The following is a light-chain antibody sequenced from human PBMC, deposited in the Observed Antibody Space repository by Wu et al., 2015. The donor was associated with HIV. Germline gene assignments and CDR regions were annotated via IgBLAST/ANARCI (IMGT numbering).Light chain of an antibody. Sequence: TVSCRASQRIDSRSLAWYQQRLGQAPRLLISAASNRAAGIPDRFNGSGSGTDFILTISRLEPEDSAVYFCQQYGGSPPVTFGQGTRLEIK. V-gene: IGKV3-20*01. CDR2: AAS. CDR3: QQYGGSPPVT. CDR1: QRIDSRS. J-gene: IGKJ5*01.